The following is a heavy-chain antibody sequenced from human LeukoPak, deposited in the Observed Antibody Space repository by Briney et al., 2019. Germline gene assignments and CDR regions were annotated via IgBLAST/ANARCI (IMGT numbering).Heavy chain of an antibody. D-gene: IGHD1-20*01. V-gene: IGHV4-59*01. CDR3: ASLGLTGTLDY. CDR2: IYYSGST. J-gene: IGHJ4*02. Sequence: SETLSLTSTVSGGSISSYYWSWIRQPPGKGLEWIGYIYYSGSTNYNPSLKSRVTISVDTSKNQFSLKLSSVTAADTAVYYCASLGLTGTLDYWGQGTLVTVSS. CDR1: GGSISSYY.